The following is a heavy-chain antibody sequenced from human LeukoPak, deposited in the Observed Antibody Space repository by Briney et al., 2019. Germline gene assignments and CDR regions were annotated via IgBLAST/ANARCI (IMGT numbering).Heavy chain of an antibody. CDR1: GFTFSSYS. CDR3: VRLEYSSSSDYYYYMDV. J-gene: IGHJ6*03. Sequence: GGSLRLSCAASGFTFSSYSMNWVRQAPGKGLEWVSYISSSSSTIYYADSVKGRFTISRDNAKNSLYLQMNSLRAEDTAVYYCVRLEYSSSSDYYYYMDVWGKGTTVTVSS. V-gene: IGHV3-48*04. CDR2: ISSSSSTI. D-gene: IGHD6-6*01.